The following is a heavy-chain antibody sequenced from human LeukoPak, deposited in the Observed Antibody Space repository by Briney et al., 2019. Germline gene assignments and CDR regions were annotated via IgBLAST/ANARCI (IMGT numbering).Heavy chain of an antibody. J-gene: IGHJ4*02. V-gene: IGHV1-69*04. CDR3: ARGRFLEWLLYLLDY. Sequence: ASVKVSCKASGGTFINYGISWVRQAPGQGLEWMGRIIPILGIPNYAQKFQGRVTMTRDTSTSTVYMELSSLRSEDTAVYYCARGRFLEWLLYLLDYWGQGTLVTVSS. D-gene: IGHD3-3*01. CDR1: GGTFINYG. CDR2: IIPILGIP.